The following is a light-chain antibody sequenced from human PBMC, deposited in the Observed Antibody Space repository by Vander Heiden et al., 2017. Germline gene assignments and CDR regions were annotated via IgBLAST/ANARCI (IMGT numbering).Light chain of an antibody. CDR1: NVETKS. CDR3: HVWDSNRDYGV. V-gene: IGLV3-21*02. J-gene: IGLJ3*02. CDR2: DNT. Sequence: LVLTQPPSLSVAPGRTARLTCWGNNVETKSVHWYQQGPGQAPVVVVYDNTNRPSRIPERFSGSKSGNTATLVINRVEVGDEATYFCHVWDSNRDYGVFGGGTKLTVL.